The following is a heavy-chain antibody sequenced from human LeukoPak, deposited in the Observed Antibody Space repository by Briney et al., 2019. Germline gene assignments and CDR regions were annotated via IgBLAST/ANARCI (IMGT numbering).Heavy chain of an antibody. CDR2: INHSGST. Sequence: SETLSLTCAVYGGSFSGYYWSWIRQPPGKGLEWIGEINHSGSTNYNPSLKSRVAISVDTSKNQFSLKLSSVTAADTAVYYCARGLPLIRYFDWLQPRYLDYWGQGTLVTVSS. CDR3: ARGLPLIRYFDWLQPRYLDY. J-gene: IGHJ4*02. V-gene: IGHV4-34*01. D-gene: IGHD3-9*01. CDR1: GGSFSGYY.